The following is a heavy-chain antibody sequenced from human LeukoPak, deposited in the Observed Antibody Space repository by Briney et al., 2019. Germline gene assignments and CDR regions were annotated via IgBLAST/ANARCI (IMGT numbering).Heavy chain of an antibody. D-gene: IGHD4-17*01. J-gene: IGHJ4*02. Sequence: SVKVSCKASGGTFSSYAISWVRQAPGQGLEGMGRIIPIFGTANYAQKFQGRVTITTDESTSTAYMELSSLRSEDTAVYYCARGRSYGDYPDYFDYRGQGTLVTVSS. CDR1: GGTFSSYA. CDR2: IIPIFGTA. CDR3: ARGRSYGDYPDYFDY. V-gene: IGHV1-69*05.